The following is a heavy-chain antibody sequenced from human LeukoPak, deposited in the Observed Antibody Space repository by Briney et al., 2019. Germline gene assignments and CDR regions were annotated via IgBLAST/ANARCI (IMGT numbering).Heavy chain of an antibody. CDR2: ISGSGEST. CDR1: GFTFSSYA. CDR3: AKASSGGYHQLDC. Sequence: PGGSLRLSCAASGFTFSSYAMSWVRQAPGKGLEWVSVISGSGESTYYADSVKGRFTISRDNSKNTLYLQMNSLRADDTAVYFCAKASSGGYHQLDCWGQGTLVTVSS. J-gene: IGHJ4*02. V-gene: IGHV3-23*01. D-gene: IGHD1-26*01.